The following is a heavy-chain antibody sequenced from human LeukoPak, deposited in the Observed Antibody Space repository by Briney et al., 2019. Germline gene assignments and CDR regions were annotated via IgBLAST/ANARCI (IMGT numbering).Heavy chain of an antibody. CDR1: GYSISSGFY. CDR2: IFHSGSI. V-gene: IGHV4-38-2*02. J-gene: IGHJ3*01. D-gene: IGHD3-22*01. CDR3: ARMAVSYYYDSSTYSPVAFDV. Sequence: SETLSLTCNVSGYSISSGFYWGWIRQSPGEGPEWIATIFHSGSIFYNPSLKGRVSLSVDTSQNQFSLELNSVTAADTAVYYCARMAVSYYYDSSTYSPVAFDVWGQGTMVTVSP.